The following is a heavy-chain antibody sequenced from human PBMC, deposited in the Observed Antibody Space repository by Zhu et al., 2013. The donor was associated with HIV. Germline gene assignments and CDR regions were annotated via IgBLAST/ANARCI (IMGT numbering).Heavy chain of an antibody. V-gene: IGHV1-18*04. D-gene: IGHD2-21*02. Sequence: QLVQSGLELKKPGASVKISCKATGFIFTSVGYSWVRQAPGRGFEWMGWINPYNGVRVPAQRLQDRLTLAADTSTNTVYMELKNLRPDDTAIYYCTRDRQRVTFDYWGQGTLVT. J-gene: IGHJ4*02. CDR2: INPYNGVR. CDR3: TRDRQRVTFDY. CDR1: GFIFTSVG.